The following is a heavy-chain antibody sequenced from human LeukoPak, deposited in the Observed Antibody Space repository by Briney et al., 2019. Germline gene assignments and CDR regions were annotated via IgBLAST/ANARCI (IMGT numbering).Heavy chain of an antibody. CDR2: ISGSGRST. V-gene: IGHV3-23*01. J-gene: IGHJ4*02. D-gene: IGHD3-22*01. CDR3: AKVGSSGYFLVY. CDR1: GVTFSSYA. Sequence: GGSLRLSCAASGVTFSSYAMSWVRQAPGKGLEWVSAISGSGRSTYYADSVKGRFTISRDNSKNTLYLQMSSLRGEDTAVYYCAKVGSSGYFLVYWGQGPLVTVSS.